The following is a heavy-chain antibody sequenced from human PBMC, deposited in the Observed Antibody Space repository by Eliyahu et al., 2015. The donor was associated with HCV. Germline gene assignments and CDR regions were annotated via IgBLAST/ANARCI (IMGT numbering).Heavy chain of an antibody. CDR1: GXSIPTXS. J-gene: IGHJ5*02. CDR2: IHYSGST. CDR3: ASGGGGIAVTGTGGWFDP. D-gene: IGHD6-19*01. Sequence: QVQLQESGPGLVKPSEXXSLTCXVSGXSIPTXSWSWIRQPPGKGLEWIGDIHYSGSTNYXPSLKSRVTISIDTSKNQFSLNLTSVTAADTAMYYCASGGGGIAVTGTGGWFDPWGQGTLVTVSS. V-gene: IGHV4-59*01.